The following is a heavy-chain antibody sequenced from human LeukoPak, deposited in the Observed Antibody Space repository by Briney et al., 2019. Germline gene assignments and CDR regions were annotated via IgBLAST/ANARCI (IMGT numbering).Heavy chain of an antibody. V-gene: IGHV6-1*01. CDR1: GDNVPSNVVA. Sequence: QTLALTCAISGDNVPSNVVAWNCKRQSPSRGLAWLGRTYYRSKWYNDYAVSVKSQITINPDTSKNQFFLQLNSVTPEDTAVYYCARDLGSGGYGPPAPFDYWGQGTLVTVSS. CDR2: TYYRSKWYN. J-gene: IGHJ4*02. D-gene: IGHD6-19*01. CDR3: ARDLGSGGYGPPAPFDY.